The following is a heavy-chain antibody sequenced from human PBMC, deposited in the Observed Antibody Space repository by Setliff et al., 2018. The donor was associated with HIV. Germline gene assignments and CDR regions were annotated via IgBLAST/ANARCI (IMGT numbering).Heavy chain of an antibody. CDR1: GYTFTSYG. J-gene: IGHJ4*02. CDR2: INAYNGNT. D-gene: IGHD1-26*01. Sequence: ASVKVSCKASGYTFTSYGISWVRQAPGQGLGWMGWINAYNGNTDYAQKLQGRVTMTTDTSTSTAYMELRSLRSDDTAVYYCATVVGATVFFDYWGQGTLVTVSS. V-gene: IGHV1-18*01. CDR3: ATVVGATVFFDY.